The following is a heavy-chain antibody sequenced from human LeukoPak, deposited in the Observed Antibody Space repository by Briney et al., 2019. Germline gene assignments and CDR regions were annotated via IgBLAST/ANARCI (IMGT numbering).Heavy chain of an antibody. V-gene: IGHV3-73*01. CDR3: TSLITMVRGVIGLLNVN. Sequence: GGSLRLSCAVSGFTFSGSAIHWVRQASGKGLEWVGRIRSKANSYATAYAASVKGRFTISRDDSKNTAYLQMNSLKTEDTAVYYCTSLITMVRGVIGLLNVNWGQGTLVTVSS. CDR2: IRSKANSYAT. CDR1: GFTFSGSA. J-gene: IGHJ4*02. D-gene: IGHD3-10*01.